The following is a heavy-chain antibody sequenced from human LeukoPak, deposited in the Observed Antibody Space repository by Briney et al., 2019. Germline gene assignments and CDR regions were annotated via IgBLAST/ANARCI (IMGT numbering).Heavy chain of an antibody. Sequence: SETLSLTCAVYGGSFSGYYWSWIRQPPGKGLEWIGEINHSGSTNYNPSLKSRVTISVDTSKNQFSLKLSSVTAADTAVYYCARGGRPSRYWRYWGQGTLVTVSS. J-gene: IGHJ4*02. CDR3: ARGGRPSRYWRY. D-gene: IGHD6-13*01. CDR1: GGSFSGYY. CDR2: INHSGST. V-gene: IGHV4-34*01.